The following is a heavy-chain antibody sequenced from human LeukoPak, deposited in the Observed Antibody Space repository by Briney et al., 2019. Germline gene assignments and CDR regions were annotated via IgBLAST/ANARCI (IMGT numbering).Heavy chain of an antibody. V-gene: IGHV3-43*02. CDR1: GFTFDDYA. J-gene: IGHJ3*02. D-gene: IGHD3-22*01. CDR3: AKDTYYYDSSGPDI. CDR2: ISGDGGST. Sequence: GGSLRLSCAASGFTFDDYAMHWVRQAPGKGLEWVSLISGDGGSTYYADPVKGRFTISRDNSKNSLYLQMNSLRTEDTALYYCAKDTYYYDSSGPDIWGQGTMVTVSS.